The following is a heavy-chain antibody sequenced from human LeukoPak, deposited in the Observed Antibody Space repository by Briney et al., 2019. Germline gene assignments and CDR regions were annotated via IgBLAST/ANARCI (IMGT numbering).Heavy chain of an antibody. V-gene: IGHV3-7*03. CDR1: GFIFSNYW. CDR2: IKFDGSEK. D-gene: IGHD4-17*01. J-gene: IGHJ4*02. Sequence: GGSLRLSCAASGFIFSNYWMTWVRQAPGKGLEWVASIKFDGSEKCYVDSVKGRFTISRDNAKNTLSLQMNSLRVEDTALYYCAKDLGYGDYEADFDYWGQGTLVTVSS. CDR3: AKDLGYGDYEADFDY.